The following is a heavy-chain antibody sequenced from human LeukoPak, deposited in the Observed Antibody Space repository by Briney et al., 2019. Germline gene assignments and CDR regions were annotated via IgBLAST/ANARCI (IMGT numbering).Heavy chain of an antibody. CDR3: ARGGGDYLIDY. CDR2: IYTSGGT. D-gene: IGHD4-17*01. CDR1: GGPISSYY. Sequence: EASETLSLTCTVSGGPISSYYWSWIRQPAGKGLEWIGRIYTSGGTNYNPSLKSRVTMSVDTSKNQFSLKLSSVTAADTAVYYCARGGGDYLIDYWGQGTLVTVSS. V-gene: IGHV4-4*07. J-gene: IGHJ4*02.